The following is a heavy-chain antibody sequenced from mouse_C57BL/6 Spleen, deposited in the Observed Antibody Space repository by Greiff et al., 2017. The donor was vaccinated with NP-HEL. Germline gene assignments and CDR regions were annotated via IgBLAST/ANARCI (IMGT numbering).Heavy chain of an antibody. Sequence: QVQLQQPGTELVKPGASVKLSCKASGYTFTSYWMHWVKQRPEQGLEWIGNINPSNGGTNYNEKFKSKATLTVDKSSSTAYMQLSSLTSEDSAVYYCARYGSSYDWYFDVWGTGTTVTVSS. V-gene: IGHV1-53*01. CDR3: ARYGSSYDWYFDV. J-gene: IGHJ1*03. D-gene: IGHD1-1*01. CDR1: GYTFTSYW. CDR2: INPSNGGT.